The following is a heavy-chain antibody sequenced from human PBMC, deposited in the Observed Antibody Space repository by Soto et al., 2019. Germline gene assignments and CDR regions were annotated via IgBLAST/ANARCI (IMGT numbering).Heavy chain of an antibody. J-gene: IGHJ6*02. Sequence: PGGSLRLSCAASGFTLSSYAMHWVRQAPGKGLEWVAVISYDGSNKYYADSVKGRFTISRDNSKNTLYLQMNSLRAEGTAVYYCARDLDYYYYYGMDVWGQGTTVTVSS. CDR1: GFTLSSYA. CDR2: ISYDGSNK. CDR3: ARDLDYYYYYGMDV. V-gene: IGHV3-30-3*01. D-gene: IGHD3-3*01.